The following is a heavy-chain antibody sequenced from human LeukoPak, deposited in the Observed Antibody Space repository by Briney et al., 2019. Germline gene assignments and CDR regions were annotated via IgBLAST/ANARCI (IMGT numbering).Heavy chain of an antibody. Sequence: ASVKVSCKAAGYSFTTFHINWVRQAPGQGPEWMGWVNPDTGNTGFAQKFQGRVTITRNTSISTAYMELSSLRSEDTAVYYCARYTAAADFDYWGQGTLVTVSS. CDR1: GYSFTTFH. J-gene: IGHJ4*02. D-gene: IGHD6-13*01. CDR2: VNPDTGNT. CDR3: ARYTAAADFDY. V-gene: IGHV1-8*03.